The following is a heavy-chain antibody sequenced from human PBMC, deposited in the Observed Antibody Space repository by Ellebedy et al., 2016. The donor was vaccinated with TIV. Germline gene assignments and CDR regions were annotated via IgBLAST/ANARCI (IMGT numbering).Heavy chain of an antibody. V-gene: IGHV1-8*01. CDR3: ARAGDTAPYFDL. CDR1: GYTFTSYD. J-gene: IGHJ2*01. D-gene: IGHD5-18*01. CDR2: MNPNSGNT. Sequence: ASVKVSXXASGYTFTSYDINWVRQATGQGLEWMGWMNPNSGNTGYAQKFQGRVTMTRNTSISTAYMELSSLRSEDTAVYYCARAGDTAPYFDLWGRGTLVTVSS.